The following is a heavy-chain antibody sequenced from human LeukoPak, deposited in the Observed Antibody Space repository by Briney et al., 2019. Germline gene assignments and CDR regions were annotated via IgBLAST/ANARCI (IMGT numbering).Heavy chain of an antibody. Sequence: GGSLRLSCAASGFTFSSYAMHWVRQAPGKGLEWVAVISYDGSNKYYADSVKGRFTISRDNSKNTLYLQMNSLRAEDTAVYYCAKVGGEDYDFWSGYFGATYPYFDYWGQGTLVTVSS. D-gene: IGHD3-3*01. J-gene: IGHJ4*02. V-gene: IGHV3-30-3*01. CDR3: AKVGGEDYDFWSGYFGATYPYFDY. CDR1: GFTFSSYA. CDR2: ISYDGSNK.